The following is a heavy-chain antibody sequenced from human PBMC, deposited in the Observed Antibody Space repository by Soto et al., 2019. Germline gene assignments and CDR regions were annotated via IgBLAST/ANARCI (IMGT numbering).Heavy chain of an antibody. CDR1: GGSISSGGYS. Sequence: PSETLSLTCAVSGGSISSGGYSWSWIRQPPGKGLEWIGYIYHSGSTYYNPSLKSRVTISVDRSKNQFSLKLSSVTAADTAVYYCARARGVGEPSYVSWPFDYWGQGTLVTVSS. CDR3: ARARGVGEPSYVSWPFDY. D-gene: IGHD3-10*01. CDR2: IYHSGST. V-gene: IGHV4-30-2*01. J-gene: IGHJ4*02.